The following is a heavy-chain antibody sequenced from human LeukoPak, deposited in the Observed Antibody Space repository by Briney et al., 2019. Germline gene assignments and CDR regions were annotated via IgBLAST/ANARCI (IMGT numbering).Heavy chain of an antibody. CDR3: AASTYGSGSYVGFDS. D-gene: IGHD3-10*01. V-gene: IGHV5-51*01. Sequence: GESLKISCKGSGYSITNYWIGWVRQMPGKGLEWMGIMYPGDSDTRYSPSFQGQVTISADKSVSTTYLQWSSLKASDTAMYYCAASTYGSGSYVGFDSWGQGTLVSVSS. CDR1: GYSITNYW. J-gene: IGHJ4*02. CDR2: MYPGDSDT.